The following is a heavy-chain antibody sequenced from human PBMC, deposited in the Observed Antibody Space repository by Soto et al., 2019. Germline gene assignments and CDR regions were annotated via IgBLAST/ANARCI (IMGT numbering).Heavy chain of an antibody. CDR1: GGSISSSSYY. Sequence: SETLSLTCTVSGGSISSSSYYWGWIRQPPGKGLEWIGCIYYSGSTYYNPSLKSRVTISVDTSKNQFSLKLSSVTAADTAVYYCAKINSSGWYQLDYWGQGTLVTVSS. CDR2: IYYSGST. CDR3: AKINSSGWYQLDY. V-gene: IGHV4-39*07. J-gene: IGHJ4*02. D-gene: IGHD6-19*01.